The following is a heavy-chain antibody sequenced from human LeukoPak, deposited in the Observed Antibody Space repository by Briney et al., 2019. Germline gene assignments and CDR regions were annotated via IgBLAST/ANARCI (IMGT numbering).Heavy chain of an antibody. CDR1: GGSITSSTYY. D-gene: IGHD2-2*01. Sequence: PSETLSLTCAVSGGSITSSTYYWGWIRQSPGKGLEWIGTIYYSGSPYYNPSLKSRVTISVDMSKNQLSLKLNSVTAADTAVYYCARAGPDIVVVPAATNPIYYYYYYMDVWGKGTTVTISS. V-gene: IGHV4-39*07. J-gene: IGHJ6*03. CDR3: ARAGPDIVVVPAATNPIYYYYYYMDV. CDR2: IYYSGSP.